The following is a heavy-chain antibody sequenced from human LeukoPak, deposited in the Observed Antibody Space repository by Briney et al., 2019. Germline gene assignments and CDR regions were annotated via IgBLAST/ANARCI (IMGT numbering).Heavy chain of an antibody. CDR3: ARHNDYYVVGGMDV. Sequence: SETLSLTCTVSGGSISSYYWSWIRQPPGKELEWIGYIYYSGSTNYNPSLKSRVTISVDTSKNQFSLKLSSVTAADTAVYYCARHNDYYVVGGMDVWGQGTTVTVSS. V-gene: IGHV4-59*08. CDR1: GGSISSYY. D-gene: IGHD3-10*02. CDR2: IYYSGST. J-gene: IGHJ6*02.